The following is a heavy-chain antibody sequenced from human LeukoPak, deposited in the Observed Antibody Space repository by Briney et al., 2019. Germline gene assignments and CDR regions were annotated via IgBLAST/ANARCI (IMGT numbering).Heavy chain of an antibody. D-gene: IGHD6-19*01. CDR1: GFTFSDFA. CDR3: AKGGKWLDYYFDY. Sequence: GGSLRLSCAPSGFTFSDFAMSWIRQAPGKGLESVAAISGSAGATHYADSVKGRFTISRDNSKNTLYLHMSSLRAEDTAVYYCAKGGKWLDYYFDYWGQGTLVTVSS. CDR2: ISGSAGAT. V-gene: IGHV3-23*01. J-gene: IGHJ4*02.